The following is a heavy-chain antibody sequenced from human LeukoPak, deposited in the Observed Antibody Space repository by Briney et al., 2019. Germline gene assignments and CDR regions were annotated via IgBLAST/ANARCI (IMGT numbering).Heavy chain of an antibody. D-gene: IGHD3-22*01. J-gene: IGHJ5*02. Sequence: ASVKVSCKTSGYIFTTYGISWVRQAPGQGLEWMGWIDAKKGDTNYAQKFQGRVTMTTDRSTTTAYMELRSLISDDTAVYYCVRGTEDGWLSGEFDPWGQGTLVTVSS. CDR3: VRGTEDGWLSGEFDP. V-gene: IGHV1-18*01. CDR1: GYIFTTYG. CDR2: IDAKKGDT.